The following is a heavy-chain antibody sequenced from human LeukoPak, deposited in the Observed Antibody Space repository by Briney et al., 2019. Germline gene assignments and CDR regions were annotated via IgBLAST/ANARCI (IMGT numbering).Heavy chain of an antibody. CDR1: GYTFTGYY. Sequence: GASVKVSCKASGYTFTGYYMHWVRQAPGQGLEWMGWINPNSGGTNYAQKFQGRVTMTRDTSISTAYMELSRLRSDDTAVYYCARDSIGVVVTAILDYWGQGTLVTVSS. CDR2: INPNSGGT. D-gene: IGHD2-21*02. V-gene: IGHV1-2*02. J-gene: IGHJ4*02. CDR3: ARDSIGVVVTAILDY.